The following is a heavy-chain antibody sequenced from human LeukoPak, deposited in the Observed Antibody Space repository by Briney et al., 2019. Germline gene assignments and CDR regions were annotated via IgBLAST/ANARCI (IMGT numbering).Heavy chain of an antibody. D-gene: IGHD3-3*01. J-gene: IGHJ4*02. CDR1: GHSLTDLN. V-gene: IGHV1-24*01. CDR3: ATRGGDFWSGFEN. CDR2: FDPEQAKT. Sequence: ASVKVSCKVSGHSLTDLNIQWVRQAPGKGLECLGGFDPEQAKTIYAQNFQGRVTMTEDASTDTAYMELNSLKSEDTAVYYCATRGGDFWSGFENWGQGTLVTVSS.